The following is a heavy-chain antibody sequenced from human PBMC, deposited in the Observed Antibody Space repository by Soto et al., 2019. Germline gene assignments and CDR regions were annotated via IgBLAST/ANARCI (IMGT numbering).Heavy chain of an antibody. V-gene: IGHV5-51*01. CDR1: GYSFTSYW. CDR2: IYPGDSDT. Sequence: PGESLKISCQGSGYSFTSYWIGWVRQMAGKGLEWVGIIYPGDSDTRYSPSFQGQVTISADRSINTAYLQWSSLKASDTAMYYCARSMTTVTTDGAFDIWGQGAMVTVS. J-gene: IGHJ3*02. CDR3: ARSMTTVTTDGAFDI. D-gene: IGHD4-4*01.